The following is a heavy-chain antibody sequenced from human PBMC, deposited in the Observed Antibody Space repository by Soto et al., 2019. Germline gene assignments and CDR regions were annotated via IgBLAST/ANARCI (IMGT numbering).Heavy chain of an antibody. CDR3: ARGGSGYDQSDNWFDP. CDR2: RNPNSGNT. CDR1: GYTFTSYD. Sequence: QVQLVQSGAEVKKPGASVKVSCKASGYTFTSYDINWVRQATGQGLEWMGWRNPNSGNTGYAQKFQGRVTMTRNTSISTAYMELSSLRSEDTAVYYCARGGSGYDQSDNWFDPWGQGTLVTVSS. J-gene: IGHJ5*02. V-gene: IGHV1-8*01. D-gene: IGHD5-12*01.